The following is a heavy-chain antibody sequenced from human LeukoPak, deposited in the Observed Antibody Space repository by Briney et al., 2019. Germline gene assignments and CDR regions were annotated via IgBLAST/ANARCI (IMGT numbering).Heavy chain of an antibody. J-gene: IGHJ4*02. CDR1: GFTFSSYA. CDR3: AKDQLGSGSPGY. CDR2: ISGSGGST. V-gene: IGHV3-23*01. D-gene: IGHD3-10*01. Sequence: GGSLRLSCAASGFTFSSYAMSWVRQAPGKGPEWVSAISGSGGSTYYADSVKGRFTISRDNSKNTLYLQMNSLRAEDTAVYYCAKDQLGSGSPGYWGQGTLVTVSS.